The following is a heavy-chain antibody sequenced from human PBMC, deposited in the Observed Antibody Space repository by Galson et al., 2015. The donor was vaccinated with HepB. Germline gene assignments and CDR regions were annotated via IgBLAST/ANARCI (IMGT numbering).Heavy chain of an antibody. CDR3: AKSGALSEWELLSPYYYYGMDV. Sequence: SLRLSCAASGFTFSSYAMSWVRQAPGKGLEWVSAISGSGGSTYYADSVKGRFTISRDNSKNTLYLQMNSLRAEDTAVYYCAKSGALSEWELLSPYYYYGMDVWGQGTTVTVSS. J-gene: IGHJ6*02. CDR2: ISGSGGST. V-gene: IGHV3-23*01. CDR1: GFTFSSYA. D-gene: IGHD1-26*01.